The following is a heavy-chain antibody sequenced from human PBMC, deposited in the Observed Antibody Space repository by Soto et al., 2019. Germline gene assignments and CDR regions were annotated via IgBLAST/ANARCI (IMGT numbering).Heavy chain of an antibody. V-gene: IGHV4-31*03. D-gene: IGHD3-9*01. Sequence: QVQLQESGPGLVKPSQTLTLTCTVSGGSISSGRFYWSWIRQHPGKGLEWIGHISDSRSSYYNPSLESRVTISVDTSKNQFSLKLSAVTAADTAVYFCARTTFYDVFTAYYSLFDYWGQGTMVTVSS. CDR1: GGSISSGRFY. CDR3: ARTTFYDVFTAYYSLFDY. J-gene: IGHJ4*02. CDR2: ISDSRSS.